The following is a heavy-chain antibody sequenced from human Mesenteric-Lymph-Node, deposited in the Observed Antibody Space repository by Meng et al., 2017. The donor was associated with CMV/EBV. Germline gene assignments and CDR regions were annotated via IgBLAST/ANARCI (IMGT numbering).Heavy chain of an antibody. CDR2: MKSKTDGGTT. CDR3: TTGWVVGATRKEYYFDY. CDR1: GFTFSNAW. D-gene: IGHD1-26*01. J-gene: IGHJ4*02. Sequence: GGSLRLSCAASGFTFSNAWVSWVRQAPGKGLEWVGRMKSKTDGGTTDYAAPVKGRFTISRDDSKNTLYLQMNSLKTEDTAVYYCTTGWVVGATRKEYYFDYWGQGTLVTVSS. V-gene: IGHV3-15*01.